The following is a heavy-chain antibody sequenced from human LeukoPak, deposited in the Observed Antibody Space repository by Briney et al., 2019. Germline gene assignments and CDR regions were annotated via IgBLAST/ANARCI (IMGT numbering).Heavy chain of an antibody. CDR1: GVIFSNYD. V-gene: IGHV3-13*01. CDR2: IGTAGDT. Sequence: PGGSLRLSCAASGVIFSNYDMHWVRQGAGKGLEWVSGIGTAGDTYYPGSVKGRFTISRENAKNSLYLHMNSLSAGDTAMYYCASSPASSSSWYAIDTWGQGTLVTVSS. CDR3: ASSPASSSSWYAIDT. J-gene: IGHJ5*02. D-gene: IGHD6-13*01.